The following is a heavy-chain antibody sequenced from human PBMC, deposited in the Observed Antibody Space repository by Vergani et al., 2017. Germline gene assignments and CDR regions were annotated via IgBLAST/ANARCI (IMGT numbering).Heavy chain of an antibody. V-gene: IGHV3-30-3*01. J-gene: IGHJ4*02. CDR2: ISYDGNNK. D-gene: IGHD3-3*01. Sequence: VQLLESGGGLVQPGGSLRLSCAASGFTFSSYAMSWVRQAPGKGLEWVAVISYDGNNKYYADSVKGRFTISRDNSKNTLYLQMNSLRTEDTAVYYCARAITYYDFWSGYQDYWGQGTLVTVSS. CDR3: ARAITYYDFWSGYQDY. CDR1: GFTFSSYA.